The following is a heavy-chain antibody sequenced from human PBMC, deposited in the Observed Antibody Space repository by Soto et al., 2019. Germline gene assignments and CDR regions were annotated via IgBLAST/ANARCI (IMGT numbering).Heavy chain of an antibody. V-gene: IGHV1-69*13. CDR1: GGTFSSYA. CDR2: IIPIFGTA. CDR3: ARDLEGSDDFWSGWPFY. J-gene: IGHJ4*02. D-gene: IGHD3-3*01. Sequence: SVKVSCKASGGTFSSYAISWVRQAPGQGLEWMGGIIPIFGTANYAQKFQGRVTITADESTSTAYMELSSLRSEDTAVYYCARDLEGSDDFWSGWPFYWGQGTLVTVSS.